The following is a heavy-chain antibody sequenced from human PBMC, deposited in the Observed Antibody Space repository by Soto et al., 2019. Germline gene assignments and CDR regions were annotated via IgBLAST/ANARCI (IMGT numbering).Heavy chain of an antibody. J-gene: IGHJ4*02. Sequence: PSETLSLTCTVSGGSISSGDYYWSWIRQPPGKGLEWIGYIYYGGSTYYNPSLKSRATISVDTSKNQFSLKLSSVTAADTAVYYCARGDSGITIFGVALDYWGQGTLVTVSS. D-gene: IGHD3-3*01. CDR3: ARGDSGITIFGVALDY. V-gene: IGHV4-30-4*01. CDR1: GGSISSGDYY. CDR2: IYYGGST.